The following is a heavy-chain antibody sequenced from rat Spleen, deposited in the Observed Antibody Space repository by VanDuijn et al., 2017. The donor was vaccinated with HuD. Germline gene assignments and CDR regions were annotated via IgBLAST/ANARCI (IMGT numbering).Heavy chain of an antibody. Sequence: EVQLVESGGGLVQPGRSLKLSCAASGFTFSNYGMHWIRQAPTKGLEWVASISPSGGSTYFRDSVKGRFTISRDNAKSTLYLQMNSLRSEDTATYYCTIGSHYHDVPYYYEYWGQGVMVTVSS. D-gene: IGHD1-12*02. CDR3: TIGSHYHDVPYYYEY. V-gene: IGHV5-19*01. J-gene: IGHJ2*01. CDR2: ISPSGGST. CDR1: GFTFSNYG.